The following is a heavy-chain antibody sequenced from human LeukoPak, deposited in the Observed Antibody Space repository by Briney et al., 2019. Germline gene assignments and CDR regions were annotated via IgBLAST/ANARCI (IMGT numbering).Heavy chain of an antibody. Sequence: GGSLRLSCAASGFTFSSYNMNWVRQAPGKGLEWVANIKQDGSEKYYVDSVKGRFTISRDNAKNSLYLQITSLRAEDTAVYYCARDRGTTASIVGAFDIWGQGTMVTVSS. CDR2: IKQDGSEK. CDR3: ARDRGTTASIVGAFDI. V-gene: IGHV3-7*01. D-gene: IGHD1-1*01. J-gene: IGHJ3*02. CDR1: GFTFSSYN.